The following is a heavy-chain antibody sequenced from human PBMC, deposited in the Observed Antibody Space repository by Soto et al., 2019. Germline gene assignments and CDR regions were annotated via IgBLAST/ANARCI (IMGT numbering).Heavy chain of an antibody. V-gene: IGHV6-1*01. J-gene: IGHJ4*02. CDR1: GDSVSSKSAA. Sequence: QTLSLTCAISGDSVSSKSAAWNWIRQSPSRGLEWLGRTYYRSKWYNDYAISVKSRITINPDTSKNQFSLQLNSVTPDDTAVYYCARGGKSRLGFFDYWGQGTLVTVSS. D-gene: IGHD3-16*01. CDR3: ARGGKSRLGFFDY. CDR2: TYYRSKWYN.